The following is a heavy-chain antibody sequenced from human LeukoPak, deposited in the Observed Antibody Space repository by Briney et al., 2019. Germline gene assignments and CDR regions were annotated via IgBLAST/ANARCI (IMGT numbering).Heavy chain of an antibody. V-gene: IGHV3-23*01. D-gene: IGHD5-24*01. Sequence: GGSLRLSCAASGFTFSSYVMSWVRQAPGKGLEWVSGISGSGGSTYYADSVKGRFTISRDNSKNTLYLQMNSLRAEDTAVYYCARGGGDGYNWGYYFDYWGQGTLVTVSS. CDR1: GFTFSSYV. J-gene: IGHJ4*02. CDR3: ARGGGDGYNWGYYFDY. CDR2: ISGSGGST.